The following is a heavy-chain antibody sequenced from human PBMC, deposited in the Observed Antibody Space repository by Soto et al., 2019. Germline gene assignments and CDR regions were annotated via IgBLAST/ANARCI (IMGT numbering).Heavy chain of an antibody. J-gene: IGHJ4*02. Sequence: GGSLRLSCAASGFTFSSYAMSWVRQAPGKGLEWVSAISGRGGSTYYADSVKGRFTISRDNSKNTLSLQMNSLRAEDTAVYYCSKEGAGEDIVVVPAVIGIWGQGSLVTVSS. D-gene: IGHD2-2*02. V-gene: IGHV3-23*01. CDR3: SKEGAGEDIVVVPAVIGI. CDR2: ISGRGGST. CDR1: GFTFSSYA.